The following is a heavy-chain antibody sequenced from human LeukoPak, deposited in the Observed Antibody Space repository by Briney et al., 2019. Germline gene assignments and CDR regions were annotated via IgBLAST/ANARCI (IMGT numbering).Heavy chain of an antibody. Sequence: GASVKVSCKASGYTFTHYYMHWVRQAPGQGLEWMGWINPDSGGTNYAQKFQGRVTMTRNTSISTAWMELSRLRSDDTAVYYCARGDYYDSRGFRWWGQGTLVTVSS. CDR3: ARGDYYDSRGFRW. CDR1: GYTFTHYY. J-gene: IGHJ4*02. D-gene: IGHD3-22*01. V-gene: IGHV1-2*02. CDR2: INPDSGGT.